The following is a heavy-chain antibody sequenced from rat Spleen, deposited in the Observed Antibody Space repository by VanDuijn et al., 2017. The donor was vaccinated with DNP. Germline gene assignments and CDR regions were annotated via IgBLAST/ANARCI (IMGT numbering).Heavy chain of an antibody. CDR3: ARQGIFYNYAMDA. D-gene: IGHD1-3*01. J-gene: IGHJ4*01. CDR2: ISPSGGGT. Sequence: EVQLVESGGGLVQPGRSLKLSCAASGITFSNSGMHWIRQAPTKGLEWVTSISPSGGGTYYRDSVKGRFTISRDDAKDTLSLQMNSLRSEDTATYYCARQGIFYNYAMDAWGRGTSVTVSS. CDR1: GITFSNSG. V-gene: IGHV5-19*01.